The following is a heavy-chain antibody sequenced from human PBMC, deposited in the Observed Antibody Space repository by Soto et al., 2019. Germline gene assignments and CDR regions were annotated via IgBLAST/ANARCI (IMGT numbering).Heavy chain of an antibody. CDR3: ARATIFPIVVVPAALDV. V-gene: IGHV4-59*01. D-gene: IGHD2-2*01. CDR2: IYYSGST. Sequence: SETLSLTCTVSGGSISSYYWSWIRQPPGKGLEWIGYIYYSGSTNYNPSLKSRVTISVDTSKNQFSLKLSSVTAADTAVYYCARATIFPIVVVPAALDVWGQGTTVTV. CDR1: GGSISSYY. J-gene: IGHJ6*02.